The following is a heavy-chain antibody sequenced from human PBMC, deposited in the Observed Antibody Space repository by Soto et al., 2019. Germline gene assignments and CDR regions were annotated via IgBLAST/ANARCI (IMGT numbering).Heavy chain of an antibody. V-gene: IGHV4-30-2*01. CDR2: IYHSGST. Sequence: QLQLQESASGLVKPSQTLSLTCAVSGGSISSGGYSWSWIRQPPGKGLEWIGNIYHSGSTYYNPSLKSSATITVDGSKNQFSIKLSYATAEDTAGYFGGRGLYRRGVGWYCDLWGRSTLVTVSS. CDR1: GGSISSGGYS. CDR3: GRGLYRRGVGWYCDL. D-gene: IGHD2-2*02. J-gene: IGHJ2*01.